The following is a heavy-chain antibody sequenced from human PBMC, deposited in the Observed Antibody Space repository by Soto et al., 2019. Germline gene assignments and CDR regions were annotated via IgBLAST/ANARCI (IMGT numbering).Heavy chain of an antibody. V-gene: IGHV1-8*01. CDR3: ARGVALDY. D-gene: IGHD5-12*01. CDR1: GYTFTNYD. CDR2: INPSSGDT. J-gene: IGHJ4*02. Sequence: QVQLVQSGAKVKEPGASVKVSCKASGYTFTNYDINWVRQAPGQGLEWMASINPSSGDTGYDRRFQGRLTMTRDTSINTAYMELSSLRSDDRAVYYCARGVALDYWGQGTLVTVS.